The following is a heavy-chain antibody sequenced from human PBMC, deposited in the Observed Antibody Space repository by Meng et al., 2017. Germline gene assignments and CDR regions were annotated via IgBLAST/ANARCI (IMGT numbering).Heavy chain of an antibody. CDR1: GFTFSSYA. CDR3: ARRNDLYILTGYYYYFDY. V-gene: IGHV3-23*01. D-gene: IGHD3-9*01. CDR2: ISGSGAGI. J-gene: IGHJ4*02. Sequence: GESLKISCAASGFTFSSYAMTWVRQTEVKGLEWVSAISGSGAGIYYADSVKGRFTISRDNAKNSLYLQMNSLRAEDTAVYYCARRNDLYILTGYYYYFDYWGQGTLVTVSS.